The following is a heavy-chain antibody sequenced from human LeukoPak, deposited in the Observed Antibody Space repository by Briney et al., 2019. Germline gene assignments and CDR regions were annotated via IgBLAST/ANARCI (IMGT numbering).Heavy chain of an antibody. Sequence: ASVTVSCKASGYTFTGYYMHWVRQAPGQGLEWMGWINPNSGGTNYAQKFQGRVTMTRDTSISTAYMELSRLRSDDTAVYYCARDAAPPAVAALYYYYGMDVWGQGTTVTVSS. CDR3: ARDAAPPAVAALYYYYGMDV. V-gene: IGHV1-2*02. J-gene: IGHJ6*02. CDR1: GYTFTGYY. CDR2: INPNSGGT. D-gene: IGHD6-19*01.